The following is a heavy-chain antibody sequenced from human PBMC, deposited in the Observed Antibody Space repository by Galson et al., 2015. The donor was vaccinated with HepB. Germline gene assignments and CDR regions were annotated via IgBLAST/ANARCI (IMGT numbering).Heavy chain of an antibody. J-gene: IGHJ6*02. V-gene: IGHV3-30*04. D-gene: IGHD1-7*01. Sequence: SLRLSCAASGFTFSSYAMHWVRQAPGKGLEWVAVISYDGSNKYYADSVKGRFTISRDNSKNTLYLQMNSLRAEDTAVYYCARVKWGLPQLELLEPYYYCGMDVWGQGTTVTVSS. CDR2: ISYDGSNK. CDR1: GFTFSSYA. CDR3: ARVKWGLPQLELLEPYYYCGMDV.